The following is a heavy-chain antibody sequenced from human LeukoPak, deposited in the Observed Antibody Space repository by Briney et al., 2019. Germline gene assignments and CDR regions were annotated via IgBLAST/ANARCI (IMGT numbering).Heavy chain of an antibody. V-gene: IGHV1-69*05. J-gene: IGHJ6*03. CDR3: ARGRSSHEYSYGYPFYYYYMDV. Sequence: GASVKVSCKASGGTFSSYAISWVRQAPGQGLEWMGGIIPIFGTANYAQKFQGRVTITTDESTSTAYMELSSLRSEDTAVYYCARGRSSHEYSYGYPFYYYYMDVWGKGTTVTVSS. D-gene: IGHD5-18*01. CDR1: GGTFSSYA. CDR2: IIPIFGTA.